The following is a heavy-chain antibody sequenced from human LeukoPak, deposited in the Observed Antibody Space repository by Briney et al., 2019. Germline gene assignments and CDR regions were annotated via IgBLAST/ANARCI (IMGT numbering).Heavy chain of an antibody. J-gene: IGHJ4*02. D-gene: IGHD3-3*01. CDR1: GGTFSSYA. Sequence: SVKVSCKASGGTFSSYAISWVRQAPGQGLEWMGGIIPIFGTANYAQKFQGRVTITKDESTSTAYMELSRLRSEDTAVYYCARDGGSSTIFGVVIPYFDYWGQGTLVTVSS. CDR3: ARDGGSSTIFGVVIPYFDY. V-gene: IGHV1-69*05. CDR2: IIPIFGTA.